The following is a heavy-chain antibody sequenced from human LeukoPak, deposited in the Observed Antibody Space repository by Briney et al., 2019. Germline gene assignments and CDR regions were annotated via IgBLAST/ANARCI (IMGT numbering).Heavy chain of an antibody. D-gene: IGHD4-17*01. V-gene: IGHV1-69*04. J-gene: IGHJ5*02. CDR2: IIPILGIA. CDR3: ARDAPTRTTVTPNWSDP. CDR1: GGTFSSYT. Sequence: SVKVSCKASGGTFSSYTISWVRQAPGQGLEWMGRIIPILGIANYAQKFQGRVTITADKSTSTAYMELSSLRSEDTAVYYCARDAPTRTTVTPNWSDPWGQGTLVTVSS.